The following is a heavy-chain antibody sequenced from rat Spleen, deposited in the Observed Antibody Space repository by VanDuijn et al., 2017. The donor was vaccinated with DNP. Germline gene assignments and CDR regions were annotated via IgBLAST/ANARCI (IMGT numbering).Heavy chain of an antibody. CDR2: IIYDGSRT. J-gene: IGHJ4*01. D-gene: IGHD1-1*01. CDR3: ATCYYSGDDAMDA. V-gene: IGHV5S10*01. Sequence: EVQLVESGGGLVQPGRSLKLSCAASGFTFSDYNMAWVRQAPKKGLEWVATIIYDGSRTYYRDSVKGRFTISRDNAKSTLYLQMDSLRSEDTATYYCATCYYSGDDAMDAWGQGTSVTVSS. CDR1: GFTFSDYN.